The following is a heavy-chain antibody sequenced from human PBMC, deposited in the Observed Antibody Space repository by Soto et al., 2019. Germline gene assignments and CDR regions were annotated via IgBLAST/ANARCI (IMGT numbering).Heavy chain of an antibody. CDR1: GFTFSSYA. V-gene: IGHV3-23*01. Sequence: PGGSLRLSCTASGFTFSSYAMNWVRQAPGKGLEWVSAIGGSGGNTDYTDSVKGRFTISRDNSKNTLYLQMSSLRVEDTAIYYCASDYYGMDVWGQGTTVTVS. CDR3: ASDYYGMDV. CDR2: IGGSGGNT. J-gene: IGHJ6*02.